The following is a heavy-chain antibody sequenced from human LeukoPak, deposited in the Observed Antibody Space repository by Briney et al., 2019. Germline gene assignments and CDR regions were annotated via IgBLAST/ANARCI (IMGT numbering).Heavy chain of an antibody. CDR1: GFTFSNNW. V-gene: IGHV3-7*03. CDR2: INQDGGEK. D-gene: IGHD5-18*01. Sequence: GGSLRLSCAVSGFTFSNNWMTWVRQAPGKGLEWVANINQDGGEKYYVDSVKGRLTISRDNAKNSLYLQMNSLRAEDTAVYYCARAKRHTAMVNWYFDLWGRGTLVTVSS. J-gene: IGHJ2*01. CDR3: ARAKRHTAMVNWYFDL.